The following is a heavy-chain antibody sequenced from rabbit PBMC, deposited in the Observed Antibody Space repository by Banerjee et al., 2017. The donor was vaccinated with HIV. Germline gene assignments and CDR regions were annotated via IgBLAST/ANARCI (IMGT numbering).Heavy chain of an antibody. CDR2: INTGSGSA. V-gene: IGHV1S40*01. CDR1: GIDFSSYYY. CDR3: ARHSPGWCAPFKL. J-gene: IGHJ4*01. D-gene: IGHD4-1*01. Sequence: QSLEESGGDLVKPGASLTLTCTASGIDFSSYYYMCWVRQAPGKGLEWIGCINTGSGSADYASWAKGRFTISKTSWTTVTLQMTSLTAADTATYFCARHSPGWCAPFKLWGPGTLVTVS.